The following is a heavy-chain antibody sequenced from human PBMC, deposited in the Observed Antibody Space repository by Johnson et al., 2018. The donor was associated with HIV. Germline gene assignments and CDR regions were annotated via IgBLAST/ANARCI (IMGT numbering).Heavy chain of an antibody. CDR2: IKQDGSEK. V-gene: IGHV3-7*01. D-gene: IGHD3-10*01. CDR1: GFTFSSNA. J-gene: IGHJ3*02. CDR3: ARANYYHN. Sequence: VQLVESGGGVVQPGRSLRLSCAASGFTFSSNAMHWVRQAPGKGLERVANIKQDGSEKFYVDSVKGRFTISRDNAENSLYLQMNSLRAEDTAVYYCARANYYHNWGQGTMGTVSS.